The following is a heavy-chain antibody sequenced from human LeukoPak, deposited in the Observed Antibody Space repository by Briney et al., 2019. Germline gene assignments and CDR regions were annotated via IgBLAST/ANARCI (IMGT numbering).Heavy chain of an antibody. Sequence: GGSLRLSCAASGFTFSSYGMHWVRQAPGKGLEWVAFIRYDGSNKYYADSVKGRFTISRDNSKNTLYLQMNSLRAEDTAVYYCALRRGYSGSYRFDYWGQGTLVTVSS. CDR1: GFTFSSYG. D-gene: IGHD6-19*01. CDR2: IRYDGSNK. V-gene: IGHV3-30*02. J-gene: IGHJ4*02. CDR3: ALRRGYSGSYRFDY.